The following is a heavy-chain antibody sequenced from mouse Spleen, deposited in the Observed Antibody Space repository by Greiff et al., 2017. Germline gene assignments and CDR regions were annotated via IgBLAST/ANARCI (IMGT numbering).Heavy chain of an antibody. CDR2: IHPNSGST. V-gene: IGHV1-64*01. CDR3: AKDGYPFDY. D-gene: IGHD2-3*01. CDR1: GYTFTSYW. Sequence: QVHVKQPGAELVKPGASVKLSCKASGYTFTSYWMHWVKQRPGQGLEWIGMIHPNSGSTNYNEKFKSKATLTVDKSSSTAYMQLSSLTSEDSAVYYCAKDGYPFDYWGQGTTLTVSS. J-gene: IGHJ2*01.